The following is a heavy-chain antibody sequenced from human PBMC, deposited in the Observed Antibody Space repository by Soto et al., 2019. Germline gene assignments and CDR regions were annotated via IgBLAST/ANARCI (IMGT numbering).Heavy chain of an antibody. CDR2: INAGNGNT. CDR3: AGDRGYSYGYPDY. J-gene: IGHJ4*02. Sequence: GASVKVSCKASGYTFTSYAMHWVRQAPGQRLEWMGWINAGNGNTKYSQKFQGRVTITRDTSASTAYMELSSLRSEDTAVYYCAGDRGYSYGYPDYWGQGTLVTVSS. D-gene: IGHD5-18*01. CDR1: GYTFTSYA. V-gene: IGHV1-3*01.